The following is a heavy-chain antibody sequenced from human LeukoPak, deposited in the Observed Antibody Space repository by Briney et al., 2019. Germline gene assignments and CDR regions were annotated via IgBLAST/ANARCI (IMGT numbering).Heavy chain of an antibody. Sequence: ASVKVSCKASGYTFTSYYMHWVRQAPGQGLEWMGIINPSGGSTSYAQKFQGRVTMTRDTSTSTVYMELSSLRSEDTAVHYCARAPPGGYCSSTSCYRRRSGAFDIWGQGTMVTVSS. CDR1: GYTFTSYY. CDR3: ARAPPGGYCSSTSCYRRRSGAFDI. D-gene: IGHD2-2*02. J-gene: IGHJ3*02. CDR2: INPSGGST. V-gene: IGHV1-46*01.